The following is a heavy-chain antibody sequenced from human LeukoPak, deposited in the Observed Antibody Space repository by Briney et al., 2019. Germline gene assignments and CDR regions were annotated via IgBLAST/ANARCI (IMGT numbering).Heavy chain of an antibody. J-gene: IGHJ4*02. Sequence: PGGSLRLSCAASGFTFSSYGMHWVRQAPGKGLEWVAVISYDGSNKYYADSVKGRFTISRDNSKNTLYLQMNSLRAEDTAVYYCAKDLRPTTISYFDNWGQGTLVTVSS. CDR2: ISYDGSNK. V-gene: IGHV3-30*18. CDR3: AKDLRPTTISYFDN. CDR1: GFTFSSYG. D-gene: IGHD4/OR15-4a*01.